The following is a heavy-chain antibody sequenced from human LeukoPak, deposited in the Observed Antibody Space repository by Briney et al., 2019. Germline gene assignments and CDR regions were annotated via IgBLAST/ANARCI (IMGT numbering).Heavy chain of an antibody. CDR2: IYYSGST. V-gene: IGHV4-39*07. D-gene: IGHD3-10*01. CDR1: GGSISSSSYY. Sequence: PSETLSLTCTVSGGSISSSSYYWGWIRQPPGKGLEWIGSIYYSGSTYYNPSLKSRVTVSIDTSKNQFSLKLSSVTAADTAVYYCARYYSSGILYGMDVWGQGTPVTVSS. CDR3: ARYYSSGILYGMDV. J-gene: IGHJ6*02.